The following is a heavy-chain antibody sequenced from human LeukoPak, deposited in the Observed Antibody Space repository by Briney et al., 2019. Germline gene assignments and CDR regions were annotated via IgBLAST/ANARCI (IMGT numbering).Heavy chain of an antibody. D-gene: IGHD5-18*01. CDR2: IYYSGST. Sequence: SETLSLTCTVSGGSISSSSYYWGWIRQPPGKGLEWIGSIYYSGSTCYNPSLKSRVTISVDTSKNQFSLKLSSVTAADTAVYYCARLGIQLWDYWGQGTLVTVSS. J-gene: IGHJ4*02. CDR3: ARLGIQLWDY. V-gene: IGHV4-39*01. CDR1: GGSISSSSYY.